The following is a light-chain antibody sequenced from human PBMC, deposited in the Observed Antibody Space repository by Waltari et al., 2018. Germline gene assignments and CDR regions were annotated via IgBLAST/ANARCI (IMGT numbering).Light chain of an antibody. CDR2: GAS. CDR1: QSVSSNS. J-gene: IGKJ1*01. CDR3: QQYGTAPRT. V-gene: IGKV3-20*01. Sequence: EIVLTQSPGTLSLSPGESTTLFCRASQSVSSNSLAWYQQRPGQAPRLLIYGASSRAPCIPDRFSGSGSGTDFTLTISRLEPEDFALYYCQQYGTAPRTFGQGTKVEVK.